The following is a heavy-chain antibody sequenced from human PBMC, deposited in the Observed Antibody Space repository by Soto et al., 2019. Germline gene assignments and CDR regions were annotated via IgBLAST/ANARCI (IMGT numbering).Heavy chain of an antibody. D-gene: IGHD5-18*01. J-gene: IGHJ4*02. CDR3: AISPPGYSYGYRIDY. CDR1: GFTFSSYG. CDR2: ISYDGSNK. V-gene: IGHV3-30*03. Sequence: QVQLVESGGGVVQPGRSLRLSCAASGFTFSSYGMHWVRQAPGKGLERVAVISYDGSNKYYADSVKGRFTSSRDNSKNTLYLQMNSLRAEDTAVYYCAISPPGYSYGYRIDYWGQGTLGTVSA.